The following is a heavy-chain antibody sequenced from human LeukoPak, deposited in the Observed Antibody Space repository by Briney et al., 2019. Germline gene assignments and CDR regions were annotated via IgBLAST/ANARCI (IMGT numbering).Heavy chain of an antibody. CDR1: GDNFSSYV. Sequence: GASVKVSCKASGDNFSSYVITWVRQAPGQGLEWLGRIIPILHVANSAQSFKGRVTITADRSTNTAHLELSSLRSEDTAVYYCTREGLYSPDPSSYHRHAFDIWGKGTVVIVSS. CDR3: TREGLYSPDPSSYHRHAFDI. J-gene: IGHJ3*02. V-gene: IGHV1-69*04. CDR2: IIPILHVA. D-gene: IGHD3-16*02.